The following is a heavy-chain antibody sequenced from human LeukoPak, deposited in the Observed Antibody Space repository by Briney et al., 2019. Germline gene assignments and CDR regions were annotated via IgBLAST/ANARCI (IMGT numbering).Heavy chain of an antibody. Sequence: SETLSLTCTVSGGSISSYYWSWIRQPAGKGLEWIGRIYTSGSTNYNPSLKSRVTMSVDTSKNQFSLKLSSVTAADTAVYYCAREQQWLVGGNFDYWGQGTLVTVSS. CDR1: GGSISSYY. CDR3: AREQQWLVGGNFDY. V-gene: IGHV4-4*07. J-gene: IGHJ4*02. CDR2: IYTSGST. D-gene: IGHD6-19*01.